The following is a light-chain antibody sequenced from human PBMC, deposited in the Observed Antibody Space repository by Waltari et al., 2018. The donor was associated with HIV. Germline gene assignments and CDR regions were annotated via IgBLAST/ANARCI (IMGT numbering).Light chain of an antibody. CDR3: GTWDSSLSAVV. J-gene: IGLJ2*01. Sequence: QSVLTQPPSVSAAPGQKVTISCSGSNSNIGNNYVSWSQHLPGTAPKLLIYDNSKRPSGIPDRFSGSKSGTSATLGITGLQTGDEADYYCGTWDSSLSAVVFGGGTKLTVL. CDR2: DNS. CDR1: NSNIGNNY. V-gene: IGLV1-51*01.